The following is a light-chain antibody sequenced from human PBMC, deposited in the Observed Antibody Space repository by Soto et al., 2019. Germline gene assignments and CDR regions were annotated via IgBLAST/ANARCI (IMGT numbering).Light chain of an antibody. CDR3: QQYNNWPPLT. J-gene: IGKJ4*01. Sequence: EIVMTQSPATLSVSPGEGATLSCRASQSVSSNLAWYQQKPGQPPRLLIYAASTRATGIPARFRGSGSGTEFTLTITSLQSEDFAVYYCQQYNNWPPLTFGGGTKVEI. CDR1: QSVSSN. CDR2: AAS. V-gene: IGKV3-15*01.